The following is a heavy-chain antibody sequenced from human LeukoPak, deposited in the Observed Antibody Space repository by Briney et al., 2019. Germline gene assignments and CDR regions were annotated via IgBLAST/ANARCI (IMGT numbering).Heavy chain of an antibody. CDR1: GGSISSGDYY. D-gene: IGHD5-24*01. CDR3: ARGGVVEGATIGASDI. V-gene: IGHV4-31*03. CDR2: IYYSGST. J-gene: IGHJ3*02. Sequence: PSQTLSLTCTVSGGSISSGDYYWSWIRQHPGKGLEWIGYIYYSGSTYSNPSLKSRVTISVATSKNQFSLKLSSVTAADTAVYYWARGGVVEGATIGASDIWGQGTMVTLSS.